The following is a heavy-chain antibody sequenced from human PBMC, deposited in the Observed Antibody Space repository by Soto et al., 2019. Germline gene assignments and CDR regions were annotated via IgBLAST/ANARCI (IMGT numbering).Heavy chain of an antibody. CDR1: GGSFSGYY. D-gene: IGHD3-10*01. Sequence: SETLSLTCAVYGGSFSGYYWSWIRQPPGKGLEWIGEINHSGSTNYNPSLKSRVAISVDTSKNQFSLKLSSVTAADTAVYYCARGAYGSGELKRPYGMDVWGQGTTVTVSS. J-gene: IGHJ6*02. CDR3: ARGAYGSGELKRPYGMDV. V-gene: IGHV4-34*01. CDR2: INHSGST.